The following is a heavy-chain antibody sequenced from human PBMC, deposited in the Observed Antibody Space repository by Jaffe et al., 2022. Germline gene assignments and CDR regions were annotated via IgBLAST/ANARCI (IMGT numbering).Heavy chain of an antibody. CDR1: GGSISSGSYY. V-gene: IGHV4-61*02. D-gene: IGHD3-22*01. Sequence: QVQLQESGPGLVKPSQTLSLTCTVSGGSISSGSYYWSWIRQPAGKGLEWIGRIYTSGSTNYNPSLKSRVTISVDTSKNQFSLKLSSVTAADTAVYYCARDGDYDSSGYPLTFEYWGQGTLVTVSS. CDR3: ARDGDYDSSGYPLTFEY. CDR2: IYTSGST. J-gene: IGHJ4*02.